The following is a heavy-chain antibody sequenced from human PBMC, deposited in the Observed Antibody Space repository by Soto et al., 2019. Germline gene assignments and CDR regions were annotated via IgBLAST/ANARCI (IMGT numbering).Heavy chain of an antibody. D-gene: IGHD6-19*01. CDR3: ARVSSGWYVPLF. V-gene: IGHV1-46*03. Sequence: ASVKVSCKASGYTFTSFALHWVRQAPGQGLEWMGIINPSGGSTSYAQKFQGRVTMTRDTSTSTVYMELSSLRSEDTAVYYCARVSSGWYVPLFWGQGTLVTVSS. J-gene: IGHJ4*02. CDR1: GYTFTSFA. CDR2: INPSGGST.